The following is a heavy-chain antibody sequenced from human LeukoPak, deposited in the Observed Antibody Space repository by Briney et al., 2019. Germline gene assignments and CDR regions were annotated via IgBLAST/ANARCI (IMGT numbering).Heavy chain of an antibody. J-gene: IGHJ4*02. CDR1: GGSISSHY. D-gene: IGHD4-17*01. CDR3: AKDPWTFDGDYGDI. Sequence: SETLSLTCTVSGGSISSHYWSWIRQPSGKGLEWIGYIYYSGSSKYNPSLKSRVTISVDTSKNQFSLKLSSVTAADTAVYYCAKDPWTFDGDYGDIWGQGTLVTVSS. V-gene: IGHV4-59*11. CDR2: IYYSGSS.